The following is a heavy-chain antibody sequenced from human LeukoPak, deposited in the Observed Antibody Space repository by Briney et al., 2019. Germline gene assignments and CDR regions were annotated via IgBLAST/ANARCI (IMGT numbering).Heavy chain of an antibody. CDR2: ISSSSSYI. D-gene: IGHD3-10*01. CDR1: GFTFSSYN. V-gene: IGHV3-21*01. Sequence: GGFLRLSCAASGFTFSSYNMNWVRQAPGKGLEWVSSISSSSSYIYYADSVKGRFTISRDNAKNSLYLQMNSLRAEDTAVYYCARDFQRLLWFGELSPYSDIWGQGTMVTVSS. J-gene: IGHJ3*02. CDR3: ARDFQRLLWFGELSPYSDI.